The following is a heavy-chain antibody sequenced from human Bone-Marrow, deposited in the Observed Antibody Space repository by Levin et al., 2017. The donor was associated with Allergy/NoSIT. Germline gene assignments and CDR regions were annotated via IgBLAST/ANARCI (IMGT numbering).Heavy chain of an antibody. J-gene: IGHJ4*02. Sequence: ETLSLTCAASGFTVSSNYMSWVRQAPGKGLEWVSVIYSGGSTYYADSVKGRFTISRDNSKNTLYLQMNSLRAEETAVYYCARARTVTTGMPGYFDYWGQGTLVTVSA. CDR2: IYSGGST. CDR1: GFTVSSNY. V-gene: IGHV3-53*01. D-gene: IGHD4-17*01. CDR3: ARARTVTTGMPGYFDY.